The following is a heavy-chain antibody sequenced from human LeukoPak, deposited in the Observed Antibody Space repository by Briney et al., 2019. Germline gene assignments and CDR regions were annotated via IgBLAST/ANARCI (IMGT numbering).Heavy chain of an antibody. CDR2: IKSKIDGETT. CDR3: ILDRPGYFDY. Sequence: PGGSLRLSCAASGFTFSNAWMSWVRQAPGKGLGWVGRIKSKIDGETTDYAAPVQGRFTISRDDSKNTLYLQMNSLKTEDTAVYYCILDRPGYFDYWGQGTLVTVSS. J-gene: IGHJ4*02. CDR1: GFTFSNAW. V-gene: IGHV3-15*01. D-gene: IGHD3/OR15-3a*01.